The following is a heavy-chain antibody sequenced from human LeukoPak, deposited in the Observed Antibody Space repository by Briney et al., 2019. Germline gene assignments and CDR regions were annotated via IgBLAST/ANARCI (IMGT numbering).Heavy chain of an antibody. CDR3: ARGCRVVPGVHNVGRTQYYNGMDV. CDR2: IDPSDGGT. D-gene: IGHD2-2*01. J-gene: IGHJ6*02. Sequence: ASVKVSCTASGYTFTTYFVHWVRQAPGQGLEWMGIIDPSDGGTSHAQKFQGRVTMTRDTSTSTVYMELSSLRSEDTAVYFCARGCRVVPGVHNVGRTQYYNGMDVWGQGTTVTVSS. V-gene: IGHV1-46*01. CDR1: GYTFTTYF.